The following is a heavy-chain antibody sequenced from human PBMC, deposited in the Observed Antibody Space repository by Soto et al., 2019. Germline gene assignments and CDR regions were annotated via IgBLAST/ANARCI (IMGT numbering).Heavy chain of an antibody. Sequence: PGGSLRLSCAASGFTFSSYAMSWVRQAPGKGLEWVSAISGSGGSTYYADSVKGRFTISRDNSKNTLYLQMNSLRAGDTAVYYCAKGLSSGYYYFEYFQHWGQGTLVTVSS. J-gene: IGHJ1*01. D-gene: IGHD3-22*01. CDR2: ISGSGGST. CDR1: GFTFSSYA. CDR3: AKGLSSGYYYFEYFQH. V-gene: IGHV3-23*01.